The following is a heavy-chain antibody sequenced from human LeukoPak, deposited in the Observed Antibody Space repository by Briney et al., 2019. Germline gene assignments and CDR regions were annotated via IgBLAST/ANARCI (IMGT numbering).Heavy chain of an antibody. CDR2: IYSGGST. J-gene: IGHJ4*02. V-gene: IGHV3-53*01. CDR3: ARVGGWERNFDY. CDR1: GFTFSSYS. D-gene: IGHD1-26*01. Sequence: GGSLRLSCAASGFTFSSYSMNWVRQAPGKGLEWVSVIYSGGSTYYADSVKGRFTISRDNSKNTLYLQMNSLRAEDTAVYYCARVGGWERNFDYWGQGTLVTVSS.